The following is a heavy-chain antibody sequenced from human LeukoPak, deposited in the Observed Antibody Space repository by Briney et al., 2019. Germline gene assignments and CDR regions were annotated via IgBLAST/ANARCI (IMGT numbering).Heavy chain of an antibody. J-gene: IGHJ4*02. CDR3: ARGREVLDY. V-gene: IGHV3-11*06. CDR1: GFTFSDYY. Sequence: GGSLRLSCAASGFTFSDYYMSWIRQAPGKGLEWVSYITTGSRSYTNHADSVKGRFTVSRDNAKNSLYLQMNSLRAEDTGVYYCARGREVLDYWGQGTLVTVSS. D-gene: IGHD1-26*01. CDR2: ITTGSRSYT.